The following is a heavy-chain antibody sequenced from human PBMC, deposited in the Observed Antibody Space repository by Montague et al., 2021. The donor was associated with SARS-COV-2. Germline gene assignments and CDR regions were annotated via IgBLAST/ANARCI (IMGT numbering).Heavy chain of an antibody. D-gene: IGHD3-9*01. Sequence: SETLSLTCTVSGGSVSSGSFYWSWIRQPPGKGLELIGYIYYTGSSNYNPSLKSRVTISVDTSKNQFSLKLSSVTAADTAVYYCASLRGSADMLTACQGVSYCYGMDVWGQGTTVTVSS. CDR3: ASLRGSADMLTACQGVSYCYGMDV. CDR1: GGSVSSGSFY. J-gene: IGHJ6*02. CDR2: IYYTGSS. V-gene: IGHV4-61*01.